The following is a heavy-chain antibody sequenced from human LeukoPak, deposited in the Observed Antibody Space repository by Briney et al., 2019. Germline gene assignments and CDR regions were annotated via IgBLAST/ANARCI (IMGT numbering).Heavy chain of an antibody. CDR1: GFTFNSYS. CDR3: ARSTSPADYYDSSGYSNIFDY. Sequence: PGGSLRLSCAASGFTFNSYSMNWVRQAPGKGLEWVSSISSSSSYIYYADSVKGRFTISRDNAKNSLYLQMNSLRAEDTAVYYCARSTSPADYYDSSGYSNIFDYWGQGTLVTVSS. CDR2: ISSSSSYI. J-gene: IGHJ4*02. D-gene: IGHD3-22*01. V-gene: IGHV3-21*01.